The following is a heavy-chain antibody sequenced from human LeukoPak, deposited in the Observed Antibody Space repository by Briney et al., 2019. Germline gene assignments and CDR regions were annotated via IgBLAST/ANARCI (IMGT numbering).Heavy chain of an antibody. Sequence: ASVKVSCKASGYIFTGYYMHWVRQAPGQGLEWMGWINPNSGGTKYAQKFQGRVTMTRDTSFTTAYMELSRLRSDDTAVYYCARLLVTTGDWGQGTLVTVSS. J-gene: IGHJ4*02. V-gene: IGHV1-2*02. CDR1: GYIFTGYY. D-gene: IGHD4-11*01. CDR2: INPNSGGT. CDR3: ARLLVTTGD.